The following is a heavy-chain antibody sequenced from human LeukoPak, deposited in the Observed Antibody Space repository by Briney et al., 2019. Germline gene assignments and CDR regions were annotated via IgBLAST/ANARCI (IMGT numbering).Heavy chain of an antibody. Sequence: PGRSLRLSCAASGFTFDDYAMHWVRQAPGKGLEWVSGISWNSGSIGYADSVKGRFTISRDNAKNSLYLQMNSLRAEDMALYYCAKGRLVDAFDIWGQGTMVTVSS. D-gene: IGHD3-22*01. CDR3: AKGRLVDAFDI. CDR1: GFTFDDYA. J-gene: IGHJ3*02. CDR2: ISWNSGSI. V-gene: IGHV3-9*03.